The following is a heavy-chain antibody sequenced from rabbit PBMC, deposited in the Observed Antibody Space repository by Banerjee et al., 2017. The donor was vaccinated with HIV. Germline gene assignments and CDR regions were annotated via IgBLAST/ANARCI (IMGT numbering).Heavy chain of an antibody. CDR3: ARAYPGSGEYFDF. D-gene: IGHD4-2*01. CDR1: GIDFSSYYY. J-gene: IGHJ6*01. Sequence: QSLEESGGGLVKPGGTLTLTCTASGIDFSSYYYMCWVRQAPGKGLEWIACIGTNSGITWYASWVNGRFTISRSTSLSTVDLKMTSLTAADTATYFCARAYPGSGEYFDFWGQGTLVTVS. V-gene: IGHV1S43*01. CDR2: IGTNSGIT.